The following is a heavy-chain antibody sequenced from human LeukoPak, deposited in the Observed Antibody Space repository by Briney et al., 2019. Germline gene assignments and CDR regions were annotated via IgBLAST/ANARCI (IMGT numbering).Heavy chain of an antibody. CDR1: GFTVSSSY. D-gene: IGHD5-18*01. J-gene: IGHJ4*02. V-gene: IGHV3-53*01. CDR3: ARDLDSYGSY. Sequence: GGSLRLSCAASGFTVSSSYMSWVRQAPGKGLEWVSVIYSDSSTYYADSVKGRFTISRDNSKNTLYLQMNNLRAEDTAVYYCARDLDSYGSYWGQGTLVTVSS. CDR2: IYSDSST.